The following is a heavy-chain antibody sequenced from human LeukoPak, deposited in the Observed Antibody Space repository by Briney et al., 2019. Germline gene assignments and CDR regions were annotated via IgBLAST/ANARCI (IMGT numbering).Heavy chain of an antibody. CDR1: GYSISSGYY. CDR2: IYHSGST. J-gene: IGHJ4*02. CDR3: ARRRARIGYCSGGSCLGFDY. D-gene: IGHD2-15*01. V-gene: IGHV4-38-2*02. Sequence: SETLSLTCTVSGYSISSGYYWGWIRQPPGKGLEWIGSIYHSGSTYYNPSLKSRVTISVDTSKNQFSLKLSSVTAADTAVYYCARRRARIGYCSGGSCLGFDYWGQGTLVTVSS.